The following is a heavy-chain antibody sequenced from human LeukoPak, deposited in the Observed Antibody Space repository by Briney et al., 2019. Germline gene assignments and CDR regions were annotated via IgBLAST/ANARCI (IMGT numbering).Heavy chain of an antibody. CDR1: GGTFSNFA. CDR3: ARDPSRVPAAPDY. J-gene: IGHJ4*02. CDR2: IIPIVDVT. Sequence: GASVKVSCKASGGTFSNFAFSWVRQAPRQGLQWVGRIIPIVDVTSYAQNFKGRVTITADESTTTAYMELSSLRSDDTAVYYCARDPSRVPAAPDYWGQGTLVTVSS. V-gene: IGHV1-69*04. D-gene: IGHD2-2*01.